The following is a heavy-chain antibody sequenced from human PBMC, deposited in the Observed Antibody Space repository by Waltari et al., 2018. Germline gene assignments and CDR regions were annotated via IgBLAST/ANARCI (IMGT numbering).Heavy chain of an antibody. J-gene: IGHJ4*02. CDR2: INPTSGGT. D-gene: IGHD6-13*01. CDR3: ARLAAATEGY. CDR1: GYTFTGYY. Sequence: QVQLVQSGAEVKKPGASVKVSCKASGYTFTGYYMHWVRQAPGQGREWMGRINPTSGGTNYAQKLQGRVTKTRDTAISTAYMELSRLRSDDTAVYYCARLAAATEGYWGQGTLFTVSS. V-gene: IGHV1-2*06.